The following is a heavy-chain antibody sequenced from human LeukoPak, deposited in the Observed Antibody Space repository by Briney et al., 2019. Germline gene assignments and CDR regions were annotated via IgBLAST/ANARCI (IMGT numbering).Heavy chain of an antibody. J-gene: IGHJ4*02. CDR2: ISDSGGTT. D-gene: IGHD1-26*01. V-gene: IGHV3-23*01. Sequence: GGSLRLSCAASGFTFSSYAMSWVRQAPGAGLEWVSSISDSGGTTYYADSAKDRFTISRDRSKNTLYLQMNSLRAEDTAVYYCAKGSTSGTYLSDGFDYWGQGTLVTVSS. CDR1: GFTFSSYA. CDR3: AKGSTSGTYLSDGFDY.